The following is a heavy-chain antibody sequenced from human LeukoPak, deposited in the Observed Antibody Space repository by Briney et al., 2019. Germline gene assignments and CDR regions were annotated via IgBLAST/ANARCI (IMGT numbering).Heavy chain of an antibody. CDR1: GGHFSRLY. D-gene: IGHD3-22*01. J-gene: IGHJ4*02. Sequence: SEALSTTRAVHGGHFSRLYWGWIRQPPGKGPEWIAEIHHSGSTNYVQSLKSRFPKSVDTSNNQSSLKLSAGTAADTAVYYWGRCYYVSSGCDYGGQGTLVTVSS. CDR3: GRCYYVSSGCDY. V-gene: IGHV4-34*01. CDR2: IHHSGST.